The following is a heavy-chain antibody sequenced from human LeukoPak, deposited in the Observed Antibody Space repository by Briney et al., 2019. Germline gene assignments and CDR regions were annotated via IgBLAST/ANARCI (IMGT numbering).Heavy chain of an antibody. D-gene: IGHD7-27*01. CDR3: ARPGDFHYMDV. V-gene: IGHV4-39*01. CDR2: IYYSGTP. Sequence: WIGRIYYSGTPYYNPGVKSRVTIAVYTSKNQFSLKLSSVTAADTAVYYCARPGDFHYMDVWGKGTTVTVSS. J-gene: IGHJ6*03.